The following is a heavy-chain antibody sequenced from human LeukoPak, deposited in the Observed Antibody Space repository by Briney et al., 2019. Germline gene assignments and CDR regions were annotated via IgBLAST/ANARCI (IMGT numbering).Heavy chain of an antibody. CDR1: GGSISSYY. D-gene: IGHD3-16*01. J-gene: IGHJ3*02. CDR2: IYYSGST. V-gene: IGHV4-59*01. CDR3: ARVLTGPAAFDI. Sequence: SETLSLTCTVSGGSISSYYWSWIRQPPGKGPEWIGYIYYSGSTNYNPSLKSRVTISVDTSKNQFSLKLSSVTAADTAVYYCARVLTGPAAFDIWGQGTMVTVSS.